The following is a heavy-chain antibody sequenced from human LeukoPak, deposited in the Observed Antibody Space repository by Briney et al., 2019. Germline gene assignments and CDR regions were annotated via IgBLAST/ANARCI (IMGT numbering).Heavy chain of an antibody. CDR1: GYTFINHG. J-gene: IGHJ3*02. CDR2: ITAHNGNT. D-gene: IGHD3-9*01. V-gene: IGHV1-18*01. CDR3: ARVNFDILSGYYIPHIFDI. Sequence: GASVKVSCRTSGYTFINHGITWVRQAPGQGLEWMGWITAHNGNTNYAQKVQDRVTMTTDTSTSTAYMELRSLRSDDTAVYFCARVNFDILSGYYIPHIFDIWGQGTMVTVSS.